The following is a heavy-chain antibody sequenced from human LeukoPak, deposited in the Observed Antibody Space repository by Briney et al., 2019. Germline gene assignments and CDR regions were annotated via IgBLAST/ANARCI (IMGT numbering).Heavy chain of an antibody. V-gene: IGHV5-51*01. D-gene: IGHD1-1*01. J-gene: IGHJ5*02. Sequence: GESLKISRKTSGYKFIDHWIGWVRQMPGKGLEWMAIIYPGDSDARYSPSFQGQVTISADKSITTAYLQWSSLKASGTATYYCARLVTPGVTRWFDPWGQGTPVTVSS. CDR3: ARLVTPGVTRWFDP. CDR2: IYPGDSDA. CDR1: GYKFIDHW.